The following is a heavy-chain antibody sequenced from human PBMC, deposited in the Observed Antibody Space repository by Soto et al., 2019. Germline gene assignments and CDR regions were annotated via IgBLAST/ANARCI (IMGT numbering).Heavy chain of an antibody. V-gene: IGHV3-23*01. CDR2: ISGSGGST. CDR3: AKPGDSSSLVSSWFDP. CDR1: GFTFSSYA. J-gene: IGHJ5*02. D-gene: IGHD6-6*01. Sequence: PGGSLRLSCAASGFTFSSYAMSWVRQAPGEGLEWVSAISGSGGSTYYADSVKGRFTISRDNSKNTLYLQMNSLRAEDTAVYYCAKPGDSSSLVSSWFDPWGQGTLVTVSS.